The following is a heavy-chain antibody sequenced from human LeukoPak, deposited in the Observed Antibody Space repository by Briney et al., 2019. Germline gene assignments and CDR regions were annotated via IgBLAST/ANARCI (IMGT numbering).Heavy chain of an antibody. CDR2: ISAYNGNT. V-gene: IGHV1-18*01. CDR1: GYTFSSYG. CDR3: ARERWGAYYDSSAVFGTYFDY. D-gene: IGHD3-22*01. J-gene: IGHJ4*02. Sequence: ASVKVSCKASGYTFSSYGIGWVRQAPGQGLEWMGWISAYNGNTNYAQKLQGRVTMTTDTSTSTAYMELRSLRSDDTAVYYCARERWGAYYDSSAVFGTYFDYWGQGTLVTVSS.